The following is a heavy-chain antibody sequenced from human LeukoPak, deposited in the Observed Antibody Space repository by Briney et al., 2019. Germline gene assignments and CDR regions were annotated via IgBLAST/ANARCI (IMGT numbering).Heavy chain of an antibody. CDR1: GFTVSSNY. V-gene: IGHV3-21*01. Sequence: NPGGSLRLSCAASGFTVSSNYMSWVRQAPGKGLEWVSSISSSSSYIYYADSVKGRFTISRDNAKNSLYLQMNSLRAEDTAVYYCARDTGYSYGNDYWGQGTLVTVSS. J-gene: IGHJ4*02. CDR3: ARDTGYSYGNDY. D-gene: IGHD5-18*01. CDR2: ISSSSSYI.